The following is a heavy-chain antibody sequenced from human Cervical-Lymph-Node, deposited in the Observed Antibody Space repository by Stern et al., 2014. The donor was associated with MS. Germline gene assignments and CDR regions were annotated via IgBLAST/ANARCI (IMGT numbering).Heavy chain of an antibody. Sequence: EVQLLESGGGLVQPGGSLRLSCAASGVTITNYAMGWVRQAPGKGLEWVSGMSGSGDTYYADSVRGRFTISRDNSKNALYLQMNSLRAEDTAVYYCAKDLVLRFLEWFAWGQGALVTVSS. CDR2: MSGSGDT. V-gene: IGHV3-23*01. CDR3: AKDLVLRFLEWFA. J-gene: IGHJ5*02. CDR1: GVTITNYA. D-gene: IGHD3-3*01.